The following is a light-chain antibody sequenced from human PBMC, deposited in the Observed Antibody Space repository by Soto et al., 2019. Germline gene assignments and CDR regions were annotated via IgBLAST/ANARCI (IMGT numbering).Light chain of an antibody. CDR1: QSISSW. CDR2: AAS. J-gene: IGKJ5*01. V-gene: IGKV1-12*01. CDR3: QQAISFPIT. Sequence: DIQMTQSPSTLSASVGDRVTITCRASQSISSWLAWYQQKPGKAPKLLIYAASSLQTGVPSRFSGSGSGTDFTLTISSLQPEDFGTYYCQQAISFPITFGQGTRLEIK.